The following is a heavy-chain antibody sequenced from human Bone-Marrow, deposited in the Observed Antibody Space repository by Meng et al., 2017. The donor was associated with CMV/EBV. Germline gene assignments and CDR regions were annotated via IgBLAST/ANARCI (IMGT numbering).Heavy chain of an antibody. CDR2: IIPILGIA. Sequence: SVKVSCKGSGYTFNSYGISWVRQAPGQGLEWMGRIIPILGIANYAQKFQGRVTITADKSTSTAYMELSSLRSEDTAVYYCVVVPAASNYYYGMDVWGQGTTVTVSS. CDR3: VVVPAASNYYYGMDV. D-gene: IGHD2-2*01. J-gene: IGHJ6*01. V-gene: IGHV1-69*04. CDR1: GYTFNSYG.